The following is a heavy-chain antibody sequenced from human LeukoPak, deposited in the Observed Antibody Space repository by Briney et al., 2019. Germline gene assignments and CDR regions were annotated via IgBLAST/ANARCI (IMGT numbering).Heavy chain of an antibody. CDR1: RFTFSTYT. CDR2: IKQDGTEK. CDR3: ARGFYSGAY. Sequence: GGSLRLSCAASRFTFSTYTMNWVRQPPGKGLEWVAKIKQDGTEKYYVDSVKGRFTISRDNAKNSLYLHMNSVRAEDSAVYYCARGFYSGAYWGQGTLVTVSS. J-gene: IGHJ4*02. V-gene: IGHV3-7*04. D-gene: IGHD5-12*01.